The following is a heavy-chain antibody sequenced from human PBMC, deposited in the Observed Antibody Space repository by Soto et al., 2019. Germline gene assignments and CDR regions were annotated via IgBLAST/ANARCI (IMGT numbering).Heavy chain of an antibody. CDR1: GGSIIRGDYY. V-gene: IGHV4-30-4*01. CDR3: ASSGYYYYFDY. Sequence: SETLSLTCTVSGGSIIRGDYYWSWIRQPPGKGLEWIGYIYYSGSTYYNPSLKSRVTISVDTSKNQFSLKLSSVTAADTAVYYCASSGYYYYFDYWGQGTLVTVSS. D-gene: IGHD3-22*01. J-gene: IGHJ4*02. CDR2: IYYSGST.